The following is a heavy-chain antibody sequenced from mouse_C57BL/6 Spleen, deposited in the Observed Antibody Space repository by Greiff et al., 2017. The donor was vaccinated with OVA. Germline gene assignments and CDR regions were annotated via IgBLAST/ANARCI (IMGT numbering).Heavy chain of an antibody. CDR2: INPSNGGT. D-gene: IGHD3-2*02. V-gene: IGHV1-53*01. Sequence: QVQLQQSGTELVKPGASVKLSCKASGYTFTSYWMHWVKQRPGQGLEWIGNINPSNGGTNYNEKFKSKATLTVDKSSSTAYMQLSSLTSEDSAVYYCARSSGPYYAMDYWGQGTSVTVSS. CDR1: GYTFTSYW. CDR3: ARSSGPYYAMDY. J-gene: IGHJ4*01.